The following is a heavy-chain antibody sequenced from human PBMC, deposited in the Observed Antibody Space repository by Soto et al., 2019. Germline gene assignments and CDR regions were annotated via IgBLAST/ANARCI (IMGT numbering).Heavy chain of an antibody. J-gene: IGHJ1*01. CDR3: ATRDYDILTGYLHI. Sequence: QAHLVQSGAEVRKPGASVKVSCQALEHTSTIYYIHWVRQARGQGLEWMGWINADSGDTTYAEDFRSRFTFTRDTSTSTFHMELSRLRLDDTAMYFCATRDYDILTGYLHIWGQGTLITVSS. CDR1: EHTSTIYY. V-gene: IGHV1-2*02. CDR2: INADSGDT. D-gene: IGHD3-9*01.